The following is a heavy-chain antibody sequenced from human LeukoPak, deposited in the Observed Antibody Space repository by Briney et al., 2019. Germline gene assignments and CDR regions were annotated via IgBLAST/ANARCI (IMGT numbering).Heavy chain of an antibody. V-gene: IGHV4-30-4*01. Sequence: SQTLSLTCTVSGGSTSSGDYFWGWIRQPPGRGLEWIGYIYYSGTTYYNPSLKSRVTISVDTSKNQFSLNLSSVTAADTAVYFCARETMAGHFDYWGQGTLVTVSS. CDR1: GGSTSSGDYF. CDR3: ARETMAGHFDY. D-gene: IGHD6-19*01. J-gene: IGHJ4*02. CDR2: IYYSGTT.